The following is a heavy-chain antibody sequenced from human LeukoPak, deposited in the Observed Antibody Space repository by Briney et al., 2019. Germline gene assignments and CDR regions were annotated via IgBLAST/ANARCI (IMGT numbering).Heavy chain of an antibody. CDR1: GFTFSSYG. CDR2: ISGSGGST. Sequence: GGTLRLSCAASGFTFSSYGMSWVRQAPGKGLEWVSAISGSGGSTYYADSVKGRFTISRDNSKNSLYLQMNSLRAEDTALYYCANHDLDYWGQGTLVTVSS. CDR3: ANHDLDY. D-gene: IGHD1-1*01. J-gene: IGHJ4*02. V-gene: IGHV3-23*01.